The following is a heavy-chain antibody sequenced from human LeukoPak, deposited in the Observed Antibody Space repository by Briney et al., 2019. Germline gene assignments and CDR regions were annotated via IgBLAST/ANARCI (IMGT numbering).Heavy chain of an antibody. Sequence: GGSLRLSCAASGFAFSRYWMHWVRQVPGKGLVWVARINSDGSRTSYADSVKGRLTISRDNAKRTLYLQMSSLRAEDTAVYYCAKGPYDYGDYWGQGTLVTVSS. J-gene: IGHJ4*02. V-gene: IGHV3-74*01. CDR1: GFAFSRYW. CDR2: INSDGSRT. D-gene: IGHD2-2*01. CDR3: AKGPYDYGDY.